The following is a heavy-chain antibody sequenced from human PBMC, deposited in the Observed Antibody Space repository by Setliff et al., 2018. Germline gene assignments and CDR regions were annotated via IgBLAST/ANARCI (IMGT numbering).Heavy chain of an antibody. CDR1: GASVRSHY. CDR2: IFYSGDT. Sequence: TSETLSLTCTVSGASVRSHYWSWIRQPPGKGLEWIGFIFYSGDTKSNPSLKSRVTMSADTSKNQFSLKLSSVTAADTAVYYCARDRTYYGSGTCTRWFDYWGQGTLVTVSS. D-gene: IGHD3-10*01. J-gene: IGHJ4*02. V-gene: IGHV4-59*02. CDR3: ARDRTYYGSGTCTRWFDY.